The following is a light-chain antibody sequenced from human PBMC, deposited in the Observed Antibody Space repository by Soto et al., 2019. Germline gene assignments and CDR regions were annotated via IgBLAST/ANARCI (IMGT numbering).Light chain of an antibody. Sequence: EIVLTQSPGTLSLSPGERATLSCRASQSVSSSYLAWYQQKPGQAPRLLIYGASSRATGIPDRFSGSGSGTDFTLTISSLQSEDFAVYYCQKYNTWPHTFGQGTKLEI. CDR2: GAS. V-gene: IGKV3-20*01. J-gene: IGKJ2*01. CDR3: QKYNTWPHT. CDR1: QSVSSSY.